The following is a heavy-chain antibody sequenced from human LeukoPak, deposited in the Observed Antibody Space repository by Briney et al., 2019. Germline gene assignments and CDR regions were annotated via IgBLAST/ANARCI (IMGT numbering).Heavy chain of an antibody. CDR3: ARDSYYYGPGDY. V-gene: IGHV4-4*07. Sequence: SETRSLTCTVSGGSISSYYWSWIRQPAGKGLEWIGRIYTSGSTNYNPTLKSRVTMSVDTSKNQFSLKLSSVTAADTAVYYCARDSYYYGPGDYWGQGTLVTASS. J-gene: IGHJ4*02. CDR2: IYTSGST. D-gene: IGHD3-10*01. CDR1: GGSISSYY.